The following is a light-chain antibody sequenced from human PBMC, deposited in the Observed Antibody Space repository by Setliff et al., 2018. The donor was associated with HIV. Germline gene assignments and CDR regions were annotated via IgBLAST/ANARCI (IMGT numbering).Light chain of an antibody. CDR1: SSDVGGYNF. CDR2: DVT. Sequence: QSVLAQPASVSGSPGQSITISCTGTSSDVGGYNFVSWYQHHPGKAPKLMIYDVTMRPSGVPDRFSGSKSGNTASLIISGLQAEDEADYYCCSYAGGYSYAFGTGTRSPS. V-gene: IGLV2-11*01. J-gene: IGLJ1*01. CDR3: CSYAGGYSYA.